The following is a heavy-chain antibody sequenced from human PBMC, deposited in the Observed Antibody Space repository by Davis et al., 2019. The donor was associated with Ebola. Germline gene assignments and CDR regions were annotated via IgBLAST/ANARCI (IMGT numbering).Heavy chain of an antibody. V-gene: IGHV3-21*01. CDR3: ASLVLTDVWGMDV. Sequence: GGSLRLSCAASGFTFSSYSMNWVRQAPGKGLEWVSSISSSSSYIYYADSVKGRFTISRDNAKNSLYLQMNSLRAEDTAGYYCASLVLTDVWGMDVWGQGTTVTVSS. CDR1: GFTFSSYS. CDR2: ISSSSSYI. D-gene: IGHD3-9*01. J-gene: IGHJ6*02.